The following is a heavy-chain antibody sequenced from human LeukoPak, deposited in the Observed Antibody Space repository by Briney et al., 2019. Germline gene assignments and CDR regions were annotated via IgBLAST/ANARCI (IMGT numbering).Heavy chain of an antibody. CDR1: GGSISSTNYY. CDR3: ARRLGGVTTGLDY. V-gene: IGHV4-39*01. J-gene: IGHJ4*02. CDR2: MYYSGST. Sequence: SETLSLTCTVSGGSISSTNYYWGWIRQPPGKGLEWIASMYYSGSTYYNPSLKSRVTISVDTSKNQFSLKLSSVTAADTAVYYCARRLGGVTTGLDYWGQGTLVTFSS. D-gene: IGHD4-17*01.